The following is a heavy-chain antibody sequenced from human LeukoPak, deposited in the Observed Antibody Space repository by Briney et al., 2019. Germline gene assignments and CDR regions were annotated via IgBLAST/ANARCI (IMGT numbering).Heavy chain of an antibody. CDR2: IKQDGSEK. J-gene: IGHJ4*02. Sequence: GGSLRLSCAASGFTFSTYWMSWVRQAPGKGLEWVANIKQDGSEKYYVDSVKGRFTISRDNAKNSLYLQMSSLRVEDTAVYYCATSPARVDYWGQGTLVTVSS. CDR1: GFTFSTYW. CDR3: ATSPARVDY. V-gene: IGHV3-7*01.